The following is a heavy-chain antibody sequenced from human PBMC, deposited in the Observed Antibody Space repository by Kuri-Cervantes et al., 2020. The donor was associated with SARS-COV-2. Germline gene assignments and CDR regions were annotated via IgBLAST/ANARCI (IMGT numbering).Heavy chain of an antibody. Sequence: SQTLSLTCAVYGGSFNNYYWNWIRQPPGKGLEWIGYIYYSGSTNYNPSLKSRVTISVDTSKNQFSLKLSSVTAADTAVYYCARDLGGSNYGGGDYWGQGTLVTVSS. CDR2: IYYSGST. J-gene: IGHJ4*02. V-gene: IGHV4-59*01. CDR3: ARDLGGSNYGGGDY. CDR1: GGSFNNYY. D-gene: IGHD4-23*01.